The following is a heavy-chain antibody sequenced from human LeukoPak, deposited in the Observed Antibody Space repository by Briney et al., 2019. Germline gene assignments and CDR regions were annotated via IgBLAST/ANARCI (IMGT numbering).Heavy chain of an antibody. Sequence: SETLSLTCAVYGGSFRGYYWSWIRQPPGKGLEWIGEINHSGSTNYNPSLKSRVTISVDTSKNQFSLKLSSVTAADTAVYYCARGRRFHVRYNWFDPWGQGTLVTVSS. D-gene: IGHD3-10*01. CDR1: GGSFRGYY. V-gene: IGHV4-34*01. CDR2: INHSGST. J-gene: IGHJ5*02. CDR3: ARGRRFHVRYNWFDP.